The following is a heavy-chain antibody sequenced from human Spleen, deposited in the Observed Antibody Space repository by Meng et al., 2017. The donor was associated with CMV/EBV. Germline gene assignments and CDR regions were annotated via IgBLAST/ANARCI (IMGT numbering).Heavy chain of an antibody. Sequence: ASVKVSCKASGYTLSNYFLHWVRQAPGQGLEWMGIINPSSDSTTYAPNFQGRISLTTDASRTTVHMELSGLKSEDTAVYYCAREYQMFHNNGALDVWGHGTMVTVSS. CDR2: INPSSDST. J-gene: IGHJ3*01. CDR3: AREYQMFHNNGALDV. D-gene: IGHD2-2*01. CDR1: GYTLSNYF. V-gene: IGHV1-46*01.